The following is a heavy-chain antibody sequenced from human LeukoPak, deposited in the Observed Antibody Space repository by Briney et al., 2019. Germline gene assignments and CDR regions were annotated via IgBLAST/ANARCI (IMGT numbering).Heavy chain of an antibody. Sequence: GGSLRLSCAASGFIVSSNYMSWVRQAPGKGLEWVSVIYSGGSTYYADSVKGRFTISRDNAKNSLYLQMNSLRAEDTAVYYCARDWGGVRGVTASDFWGQGTLVTVSS. D-gene: IGHD3-10*01. CDR2: IYSGGST. V-gene: IGHV3-66*01. CDR3: ARDWGGVRGVTASDF. J-gene: IGHJ4*02. CDR1: GFIVSSNY.